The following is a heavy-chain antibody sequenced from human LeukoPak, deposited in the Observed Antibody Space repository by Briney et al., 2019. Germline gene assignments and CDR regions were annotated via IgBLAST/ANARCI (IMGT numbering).Heavy chain of an antibody. J-gene: IGHJ4*02. CDR1: GYSISSGYY. V-gene: IGHV4-38-2*01. CDR2: IYHSGST. Sequence: SETLSLTCAVSGYSISSGYYWGWIRQPPGKGLEWIGSIYHSGSTYYNPSLKSRVTISVDTSKNQFSLKLSSVTAADTAVYYCARAESGGDFGYWGQGTLVTVSS. D-gene: IGHD2-15*01. CDR3: ARAESGGDFGY.